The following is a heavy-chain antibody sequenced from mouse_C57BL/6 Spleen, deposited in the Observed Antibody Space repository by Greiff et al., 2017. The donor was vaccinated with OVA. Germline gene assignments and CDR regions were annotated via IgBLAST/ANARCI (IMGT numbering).Heavy chain of an antibody. CDR2: IYPRDGST. CDR3: AREMTYYSNYAGYFDV. Sequence: QVQLQQSGPELVKPGASVKLSCKASGYTFTSYDINWVKQRPGQGLEWIGWIYPRDGSTKYNEKFKGKATLTVDTSSSTAYMELHSLTSEDSAVYFCAREMTYYSNYAGYFDVWGTGTTVTVSS. CDR1: GYTFTSYD. J-gene: IGHJ1*03. D-gene: IGHD2-5*01. V-gene: IGHV1-85*01.